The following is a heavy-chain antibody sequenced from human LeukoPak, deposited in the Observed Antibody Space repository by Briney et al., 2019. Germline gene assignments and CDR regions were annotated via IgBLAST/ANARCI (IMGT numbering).Heavy chain of an antibody. V-gene: IGHV3-48*01. CDR3: VRDLVGLDY. CDR1: GFTFSTHG. J-gene: IGHJ4*02. Sequence: GGSLKLSCAASGFTFSTHGMIWVRQAPGKGLEWVSYISSDSNTIQYADSVRGRFTISRDNAKNSLFLQMYSLRPEDTAVYYCVRDLVGLDYWGQGTLVTVSS. CDR2: ISSDSNTI. D-gene: IGHD3/OR15-3a*01.